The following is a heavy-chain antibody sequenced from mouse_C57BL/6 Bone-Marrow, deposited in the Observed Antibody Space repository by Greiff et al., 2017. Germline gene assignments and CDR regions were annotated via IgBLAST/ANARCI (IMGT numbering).Heavy chain of an antibody. V-gene: IGHV1-81*01. CDR1: GYTFTSYG. Sequence: VQLMESGAELARPGASVKLSCKASGYTFTSYGISWVKQRTGQGLEWIGEIYPRSGNTYYNEKFKGKATLTANKSSSTAYMELRSLASEDSAVYFCARVYWLLQVWGQGTTLTVSS. D-gene: IGHD2-3*01. CDR2: IYPRSGNT. CDR3: ARVYWLLQV. J-gene: IGHJ2*01.